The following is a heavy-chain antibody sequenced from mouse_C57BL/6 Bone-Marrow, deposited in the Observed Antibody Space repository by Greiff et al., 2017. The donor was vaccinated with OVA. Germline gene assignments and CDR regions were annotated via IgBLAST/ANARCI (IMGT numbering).Heavy chain of an antibody. CDR2: ISSGGSYT. CDR1: GFTFSSYG. V-gene: IGHV5-6*01. D-gene: IGHD1-1*01. J-gene: IGHJ1*03. Sequence: EVNVVESGGDLVKPGGSLKLSCAASGFTFSSYGMSWVRQTPDKRLEWVATISSGGSYTYYPDSVKGRFTISRDNAKNTLYLQMSSLKSEDTAMYYCALLLVHWYFDVWGTGTTVTVSS. CDR3: ALLLVHWYFDV.